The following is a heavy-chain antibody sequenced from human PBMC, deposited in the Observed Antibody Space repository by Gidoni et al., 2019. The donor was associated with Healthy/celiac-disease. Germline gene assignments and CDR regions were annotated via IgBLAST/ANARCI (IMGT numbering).Heavy chain of an antibody. Sequence: QLQLQESGPGLVKPSETLSLTCTVPGGSLSSSSYYWGWIRQPPGTGLEWIGRIYYSGSTYYNPSLKSRVTISVDTSKNQFSLKLSSVTAADTAVYYCARTYGYSSSCLFDYWGQGTLVTVSS. V-gene: IGHV4-39*01. D-gene: IGHD6-13*01. CDR3: ARTYGYSSSCLFDY. CDR2: IYYSGST. J-gene: IGHJ4*02. CDR1: GGSLSSSSYY.